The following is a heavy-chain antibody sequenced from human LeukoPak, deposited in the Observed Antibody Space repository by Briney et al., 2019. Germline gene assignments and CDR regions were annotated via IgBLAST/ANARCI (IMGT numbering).Heavy chain of an antibody. Sequence: SETLSLTCTVSGGSISSYYWSWIRQPPGKGLEWIGYIYYSGSTNYNPSLKSRVTISVDTSKNQFSLKLSSVTAADTAVYYCARKGYYGSGSYPSPNAFDIWGQGTMVTVSS. V-gene: IGHV4-59*08. D-gene: IGHD3-10*01. J-gene: IGHJ3*02. CDR3: ARKGYYGSGSYPSPNAFDI. CDR2: IYYSGST. CDR1: GGSISSYY.